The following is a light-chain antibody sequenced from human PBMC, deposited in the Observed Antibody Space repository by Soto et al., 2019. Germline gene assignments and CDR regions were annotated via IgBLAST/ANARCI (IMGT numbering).Light chain of an antibody. CDR3: AAWDDSLTGDV. V-gene: IGLV1-44*01. CDR2: TNN. CDR1: SSNIGSNT. J-gene: IGLJ1*01. Sequence: QSVLTQPPSASGTPGQRVTISCSGNSSNIGSNTVNWYQQLPGTAPKLLIYTNNQRPSGVPDRFSGSKSGTSASLAISGLQSEDEADYYCAAWDDSLTGDVFGTGTKLTVL.